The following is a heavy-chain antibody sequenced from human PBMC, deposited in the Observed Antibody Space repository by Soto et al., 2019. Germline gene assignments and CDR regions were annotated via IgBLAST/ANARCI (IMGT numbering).Heavy chain of an antibody. D-gene: IGHD2-15*01. Sequence: QVQLVQSGAEVKKPGSSVKVSCKASGGTFSTYSITWVRQAPGQGPEWMGRIIPVLGLANYAQKFHGRVTSTANKSASTAYMELSSLRSEDTAVYYCAKEAYCSAGSCLDDAFDIWGQGTMVTVSS. CDR1: GGTFSTYS. CDR3: AKEAYCSAGSCLDDAFDI. V-gene: IGHV1-69*02. CDR2: IIPVLGLA. J-gene: IGHJ3*02.